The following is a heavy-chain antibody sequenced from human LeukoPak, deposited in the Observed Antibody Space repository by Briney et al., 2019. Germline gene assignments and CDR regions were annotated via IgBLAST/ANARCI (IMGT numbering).Heavy chain of an antibody. CDR3: ARGPTTVVTDFDY. J-gene: IGHJ4*02. CDR1: GYTFTSYA. CDR2: INAGNGNT. V-gene: IGHV1-3*03. Sequence: ASVKVSCKASGYTFTSYAMHWVRQAPGQRLEWMGWINAGNGNTKYSQEFQGRVTITRDTSASTAYMELSSLRSEVMAVYYCARGPTTVVTDFDYWGQGTLVTVSS. D-gene: IGHD4-23*01.